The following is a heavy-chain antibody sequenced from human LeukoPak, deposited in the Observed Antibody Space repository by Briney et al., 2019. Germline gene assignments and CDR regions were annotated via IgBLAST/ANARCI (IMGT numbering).Heavy chain of an antibody. CDR2: ISGSGGST. Sequence: HTGGSLRLSCAASGFTFSNAWMSWVRQAPGKGLEWVSAISGSGGSTYYADSVKGRFTISRDNSKNTLYLQMNSLRAEDTAVYYCASYTGTPELGIHDAFDIWGQGTMVTVSS. CDR1: GFTFSNAW. CDR3: ASYTGTPELGIHDAFDI. V-gene: IGHV3-23*01. J-gene: IGHJ3*02. D-gene: IGHD7-27*01.